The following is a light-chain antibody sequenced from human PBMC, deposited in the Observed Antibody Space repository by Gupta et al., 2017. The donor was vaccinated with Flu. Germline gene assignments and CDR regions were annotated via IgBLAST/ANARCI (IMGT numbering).Light chain of an antibody. Sequence: QSVLTQPPSVSGAPGQGVTISCTGKTSNIGGGLVVPWYRHSPGTAPKLLIYDNKYRPSGVPDRFSASKSGTSAYLVITGLQAEDEAYYYGQSYDDKWRGYVLGTGT. CDR2: DNK. V-gene: IGLV1-40*01. CDR1: TSNIGGGLV. CDR3: QSYDDKWRGYV. J-gene: IGLJ1*01.